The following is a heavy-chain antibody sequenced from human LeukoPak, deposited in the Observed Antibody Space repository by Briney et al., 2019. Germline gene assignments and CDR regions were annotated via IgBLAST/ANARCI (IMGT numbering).Heavy chain of an antibody. Sequence: GGSLRLSCAASGFTFSSYWMSWVRQAPGKGLEWVANIKQDGSEKYYVDSVKGRFTISRDNAKNSLYLQMNSLRAEDTAVYYCARDPLTLYNYHMDVWGKGTTVTVSS. D-gene: IGHD3-9*01. CDR3: ARDPLTLYNYHMDV. J-gene: IGHJ6*03. CDR1: GFTFSSYW. CDR2: IKQDGSEK. V-gene: IGHV3-7*01.